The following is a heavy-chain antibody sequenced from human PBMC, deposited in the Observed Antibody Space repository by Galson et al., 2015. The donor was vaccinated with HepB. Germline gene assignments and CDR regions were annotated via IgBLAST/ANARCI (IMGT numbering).Heavy chain of an antibody. CDR1: GYTFSRNY. J-gene: IGHJ2*01. Sequence: SVKVSCKASGYTFSRNYINWVRQAPGQGLVWMGWINTNTGNPTYGQGSTGRFVFSLDTSVSTAYLQINSLEPDDTAVYYCAKDAAAFAKNAAAFDLWGRGTQLTVSS. CDR2: INTNTGNP. V-gene: IGHV7-4-1*02. D-gene: IGHD2/OR15-2a*01. CDR3: AKDAAAFAKNAAAFDL.